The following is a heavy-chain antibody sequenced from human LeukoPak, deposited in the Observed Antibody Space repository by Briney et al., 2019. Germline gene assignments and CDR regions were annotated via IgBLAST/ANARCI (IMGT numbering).Heavy chain of an antibody. CDR3: AGIGWYFDL. CDR1: GASISSGSYY. J-gene: IGHJ2*01. Sequence: RTSETLSLTCIVSGASISSGSYYWSWIRQPAGKGLEWIGRIYSTGSTSYNPSLKSRVTISVDTSKNQFSLKLSSMTAADTAVYYCAGIGWYFDLWGRGTLVTVSS. V-gene: IGHV4-61*02. CDR2: IYSTGST. D-gene: IGHD3-10*01.